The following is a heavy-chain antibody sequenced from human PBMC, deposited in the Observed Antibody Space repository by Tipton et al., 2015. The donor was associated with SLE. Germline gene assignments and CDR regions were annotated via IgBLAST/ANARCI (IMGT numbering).Heavy chain of an antibody. J-gene: IGHJ4*02. CDR2: IYHSGST. Sequence: GLVKPSETLSLTCAVSGYSISSGYYWGWIRQPPGKGLEWIGSIYHSGSTYYNPSLKSRVTISVDTSKNQFSLKLSSVTAADTAVYYCARGYGYQLLWHRVDYWGQGTLVTVSS. V-gene: IGHV4-38-2*01. CDR3: ARGYGYQLLWHRVDY. D-gene: IGHD2-2*01. CDR1: GYSISSGYY.